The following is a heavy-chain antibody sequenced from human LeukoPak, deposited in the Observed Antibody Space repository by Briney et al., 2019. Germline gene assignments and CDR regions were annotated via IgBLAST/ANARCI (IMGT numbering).Heavy chain of an antibody. J-gene: IGHJ5*02. CDR2: IYHSGST. V-gene: IGHV4-30-2*01. CDR3: AREGRNRFDP. Sequence: SQTLSLTCAVSGGSISSGGYSWSWIRQPPGKGLEWIGYIYHSGSTYYNPSLKSRVTISVDRSKNQFSLKLSSVTAVDTAVYYCAREGRNRFDPWGQGTLVTVSS. CDR1: GGSISSGGYS.